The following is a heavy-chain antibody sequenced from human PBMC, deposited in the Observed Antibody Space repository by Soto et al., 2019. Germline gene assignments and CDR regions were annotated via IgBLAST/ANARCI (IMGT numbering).Heavy chain of an antibody. CDR2: ISYDGSNK. CDR3: ASSYGSVRYYYYGMDV. Sequence: PGGSLRLSCAASVFTFSSYAMHWVRQAPGKGLEWVAVISYDGSNKYYADSVKGRFTISRDNSKNTLYLQMNSLRAEDTAVYYCASSYGSVRYYYYGMDVWGQGTTVTVSS. CDR1: VFTFSSYA. V-gene: IGHV3-30-3*01. J-gene: IGHJ6*02. D-gene: IGHD5-18*01.